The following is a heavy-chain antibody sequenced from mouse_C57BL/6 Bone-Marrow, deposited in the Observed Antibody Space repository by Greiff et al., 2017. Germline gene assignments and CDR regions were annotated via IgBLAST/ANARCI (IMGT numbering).Heavy chain of an antibody. CDR1: GYTFTSYW. D-gene: IGHD2-2*01. CDR2: IHPNSGST. J-gene: IGHJ4*01. V-gene: IGHV1-64*01. Sequence: QVQLQQPGAELVKPGASVKLSCKASGYTFTSYWMHWVKQRPGPGLEWIGMIHPNSGSTNYNEKFKSKATLTVDKSSSTAYMQLSSLASEDSAVYYSARWLYYYAMDYWGQGTSVTVSS. CDR3: ARWLYYYAMDY.